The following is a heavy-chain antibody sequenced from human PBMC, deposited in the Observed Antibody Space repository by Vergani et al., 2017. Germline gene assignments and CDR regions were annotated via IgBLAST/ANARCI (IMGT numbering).Heavy chain of an antibody. D-gene: IGHD6-19*01. Sequence: QLQPQESGPGLVKPSATLSLTCSVSGASIRSSNYYWGWIRQPPGKGLEWIASIYYSGRTYYNPSFKSRVTISVDTSKNQFSLKLSSVTAADTAVYFCARHSTVEWLVKLGWIDPWGQGILVTVSS. J-gene: IGHJ5*02. CDR1: GASIRSSNYY. V-gene: IGHV4-39*01. CDR2: IYYSGRT. CDR3: ARHSTVEWLVKLGWIDP.